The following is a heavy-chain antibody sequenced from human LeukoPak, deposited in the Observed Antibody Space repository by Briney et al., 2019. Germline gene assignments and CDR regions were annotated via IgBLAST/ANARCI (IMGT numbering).Heavy chain of an antibody. J-gene: IGHJ3*02. CDR1: GFTFSSYE. V-gene: IGHV3-48*03. CDR2: ISSSGITI. CDR3: ARGGYYDSSGYYLFNENRDAFDI. D-gene: IGHD3-22*01. Sequence: GGSLRLSCAASGFTFSSYEMNWVRQAPGKGLEWVSYISSSGITIYYADSVKGRFTISRDNAKNSLYLQMNSLRAEDTAVYYCARGGYYDSSGYYLFNENRDAFDIWGQGTMVTVSS.